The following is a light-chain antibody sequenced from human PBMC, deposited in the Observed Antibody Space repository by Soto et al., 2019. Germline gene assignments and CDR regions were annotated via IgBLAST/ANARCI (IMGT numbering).Light chain of an antibody. J-gene: IGKJ1*01. Sequence: DIQMTQFPSSLSASVGDRVSITCRASQGISTWLAWYQQKPERAPKSLIYAASRLQSGVPPRFSGSGSETDFTLTISSLQPEDFATYYCQQYNRYPRTFGQGTKVEIK. CDR2: AAS. V-gene: IGKV1D-16*01. CDR3: QQYNRYPRT. CDR1: QGISTW.